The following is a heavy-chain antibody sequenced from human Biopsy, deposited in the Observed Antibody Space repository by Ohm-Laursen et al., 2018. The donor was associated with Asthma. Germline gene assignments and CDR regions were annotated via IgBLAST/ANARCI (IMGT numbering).Heavy chain of an antibody. CDR2: IYYSGST. CDR1: GGSISDYY. Sequence: TLSLTCSVSGGSISDYYWSWIRQHPVKGLEWIGYIYYSGSTYYNPSLKSRVSISLDTSKNQFSLSLTSVTAADTAVYYCARTTYGDDGFDPWGQGTLVTVSS. V-gene: IGHV4-31*03. J-gene: IGHJ5*02. CDR3: ARTTYGDDGFDP. D-gene: IGHD4-17*01.